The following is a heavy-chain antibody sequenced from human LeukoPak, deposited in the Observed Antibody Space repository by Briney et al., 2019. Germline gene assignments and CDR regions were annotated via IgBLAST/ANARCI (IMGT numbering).Heavy chain of an antibody. D-gene: IGHD6-19*01. J-gene: IGHJ6*02. V-gene: IGHV3-48*03. CDR3: ARSGKAVAGRYYGMDV. Sequence: GGSLRLSCAASGFTFSSYEMNWVRQAPGKGLEWVSYISGSGSTIYYADSVKGRFTISRDNAKNSLYLQMNSLRAEDTAVYYCARSGKAVAGRYYGMDVWGQGTTVTVSS. CDR2: ISGSGSTI. CDR1: GFTFSSYE.